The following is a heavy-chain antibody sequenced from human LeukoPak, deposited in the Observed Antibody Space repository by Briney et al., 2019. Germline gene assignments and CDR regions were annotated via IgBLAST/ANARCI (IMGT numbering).Heavy chain of an antibody. D-gene: IGHD6-6*01. CDR2: TNPNSGGT. CDR1: GYTFTDYY. J-gene: IGHJ4*02. CDR3: ARVRDYSSSSLDY. Sequence: ASVKVSCKASGYTFTDYYIVWVRQAPGQGLEWMGWTNPNSGGTKYAQKFQGRVTKTRDTSINTGYMELSSLRSDDTAVYYCARVRDYSSSSLDYWGRGTLVTVSS. V-gene: IGHV1-2*02.